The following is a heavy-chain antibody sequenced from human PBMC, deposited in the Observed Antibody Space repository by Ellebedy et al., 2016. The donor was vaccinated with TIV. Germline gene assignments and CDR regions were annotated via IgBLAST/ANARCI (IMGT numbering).Heavy chain of an antibody. CDR1: GDSISSDYW. CDR2: IYHFGTT. CDR3: ARVRRLTTLDS. Sequence: GSLRLXXGVSGDSISSDYWWTWVRQLPEKGLEWIGEIYHFGTTNYNPSLKSRVTISVDKSKNQFSLRLTSMTAADTALYYCARVRRLTTLDSWGQGTLVTVSS. V-gene: IGHV4-4*02. J-gene: IGHJ4*02. D-gene: IGHD1-14*01.